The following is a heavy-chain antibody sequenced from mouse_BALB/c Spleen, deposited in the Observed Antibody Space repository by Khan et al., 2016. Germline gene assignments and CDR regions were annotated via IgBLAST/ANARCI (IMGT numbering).Heavy chain of an antibody. D-gene: IGHD3-1*01. J-gene: IGHJ1*01. CDR2: ISDCGAYT. CDR1: GFTFSDYY. CDR3: TSTQAHSGSFAV. V-gene: IGHV5-4*02. Sequence: EVELVESGGGLVKPGGSLKLSCTASGFTFSDYYMYCVRQTPEKRLEWVVTISDCGAYTYYPYSVKGRFTILRDNAKNNLYLQMSSLKSEDTAMXYCTSTQAHSGSFAVWGAGTTVTVSS.